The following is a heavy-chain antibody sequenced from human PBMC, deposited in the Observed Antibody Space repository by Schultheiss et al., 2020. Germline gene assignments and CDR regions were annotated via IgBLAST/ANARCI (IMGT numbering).Heavy chain of an antibody. V-gene: IGHV4-31*03. Sequence: SQTLSLTCTVSGGSISSGGYYWSWIRQLPGKGLEWMGYIYYSGSTNYNPSLKSRVTMSVDTSKNQFSLKLSSVTAADTAVYYCARDNLPHDYGDYGGSHFDYWGQGTLVTVSS. D-gene: IGHD4-17*01. CDR1: GGSISSGGYY. CDR3: ARDNLPHDYGDYGGSHFDY. CDR2: IYYSGST. J-gene: IGHJ4*02.